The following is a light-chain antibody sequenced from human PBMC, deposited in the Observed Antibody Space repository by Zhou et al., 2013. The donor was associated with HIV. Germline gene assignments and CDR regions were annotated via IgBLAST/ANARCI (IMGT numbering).Light chain of an antibody. CDR3: ASYTSGSTLV. CDR2: DVS. Sequence: QSALTQPASVSGSPGQSITISCTGTSSDIGAYNYVSWYQQHPGKAPNLMIYDVSNRPSGASNRFSGSKSGSTASLTISGLQAEDEADYYCASYTSGSTLVFGTGTKVTVL. V-gene: IGLV2-14*03. J-gene: IGLJ1*01. CDR1: SSDIGAYNY.